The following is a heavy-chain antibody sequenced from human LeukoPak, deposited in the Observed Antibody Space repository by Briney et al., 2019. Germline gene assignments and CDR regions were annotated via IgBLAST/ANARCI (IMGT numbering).Heavy chain of an antibody. V-gene: IGHV4-59*08. Sequence: PSETLSLTCTVSGGSISSYYWSWIRQPPGKGLEWIGYIYYSGSTNYNPSLKSRVTISVDTSKNQFSLKLSSVTAADTAVYYCARYGWVSSRYYFDYWGQGTLVTVSS. CDR2: IYYSGST. J-gene: IGHJ4*02. CDR1: GGSISSYY. CDR3: ARYGWVSSRYYFDY. D-gene: IGHD6-13*01.